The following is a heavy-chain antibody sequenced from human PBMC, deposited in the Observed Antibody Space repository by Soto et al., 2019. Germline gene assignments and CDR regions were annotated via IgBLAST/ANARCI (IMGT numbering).Heavy chain of an antibody. D-gene: IGHD6-13*01. CDR3: VKDALTGDSYNPHFGY. Sequence: GGSLRLSCSVSEFILNSSTMHWVRQTPGTGLEYVSAISSNGGITYYADSVKGRFTISRDNSKNTLYLQMSSLRAEDAALYYCVKDALTGDSYNPHFGYWGQGT. V-gene: IGHV3-64D*06. CDR1: EFILNSST. CDR2: ISSNGGIT. J-gene: IGHJ4*02.